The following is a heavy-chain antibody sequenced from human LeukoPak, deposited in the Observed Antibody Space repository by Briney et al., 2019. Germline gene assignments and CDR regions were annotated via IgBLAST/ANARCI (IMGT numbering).Heavy chain of an antibody. V-gene: IGHV3-33*06. D-gene: IGHD6-19*01. CDR3: AKGPLIEVAGTTWDY. Sequence: GRSLRLSYAASGFTFSSYGMHWVRQAPGKGLEWVAVIWYDGSNKYYADSVKGRFTISRDNSKNTLYLQMNSLRADDTAVYYCAKGPLIEVAGTTWDYWGQGTLVTVSS. CDR2: IWYDGSNK. J-gene: IGHJ4*02. CDR1: GFTFSSYG.